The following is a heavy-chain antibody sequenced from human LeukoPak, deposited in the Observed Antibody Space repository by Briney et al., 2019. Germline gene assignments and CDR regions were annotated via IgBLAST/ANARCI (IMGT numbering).Heavy chain of an antibody. V-gene: IGHV3-23*01. D-gene: IGHD3-22*01. CDR3: AKSWNYYDSSGDDALDI. CDR2: ISGSGIST. Sequence: GGSLRLSCAAAGFTFSDYGMNWVRQAPGKGLEWVSGISGSGISTYYADSVKSRFAISRDNSKNTLYLQINSLRVEDTAVYYCAKSWNYYDSSGDDALDIWGQGTMVTVSS. J-gene: IGHJ3*02. CDR1: GFTFSDYG.